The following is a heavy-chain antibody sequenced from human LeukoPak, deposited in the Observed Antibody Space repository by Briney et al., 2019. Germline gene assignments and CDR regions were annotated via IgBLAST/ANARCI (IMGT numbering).Heavy chain of an antibody. V-gene: IGHV3-15*01. CDR1: GFTFSTAW. D-gene: IGHD5-24*01. J-gene: IGHJ4*02. CDR2: IKSRAGGWTA. CDR3: ATEFYRDGYNY. Sequence: GGSLRLSCAASGFTFSTAWLTWVRQTPGKGLEWVGHIKSRAGGWTADYAAPAKGRFTVSRDDSTNMVYLQMNSLKTEDSAVYYCATEFYRDGYNYWGQGTLVTVSS.